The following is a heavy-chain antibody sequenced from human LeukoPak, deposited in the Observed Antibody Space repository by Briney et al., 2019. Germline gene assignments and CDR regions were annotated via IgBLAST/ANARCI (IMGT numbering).Heavy chain of an antibody. CDR3: ASPRYNWNYPDV. Sequence: GASVKVSCKASGYTFTDYYLHWVRQAPGQGLEWMGWISPNTGDTNYAQKFQGRVTMTSYTSISSAYMEVSRLTTDDTAVYYCASPRYNWNYPDVWGKGTTVTVSS. J-gene: IGHJ6*04. CDR2: ISPNTGDT. D-gene: IGHD1-7*01. V-gene: IGHV1-2*02. CDR1: GYTFTDYY.